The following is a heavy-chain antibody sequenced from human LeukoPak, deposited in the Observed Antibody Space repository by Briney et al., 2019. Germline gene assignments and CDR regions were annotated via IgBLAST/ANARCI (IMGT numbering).Heavy chain of an antibody. CDR3: AKPLTIAVAGAP. CDR1: GFTFSNYA. CDR2: ISGSGITT. J-gene: IGHJ5*02. Sequence: GGSLRLSCEASGFTFSNYAMDWVRQAPGKGLEWVSTISGSGITTYYAYSVKGRFTISRDNSKNTLYLQMNSLRAEDTAVYYCAKPLTIAVAGAPWGQGTLVTVSS. V-gene: IGHV3-23*01. D-gene: IGHD6-19*01.